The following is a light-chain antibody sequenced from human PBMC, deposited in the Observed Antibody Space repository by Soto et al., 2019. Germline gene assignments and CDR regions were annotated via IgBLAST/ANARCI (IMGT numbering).Light chain of an antibody. Sequence: QSALTQPSSVSGSTGQSVTISCTGTSSDVVSWYQQHPGKAPKLIIYYVSQRPSGVPDRFSGSKSGNTASLTISGLQAEDEADYYCCSSAGGFTWVFGGGTKLTVL. CDR2: YVS. CDR3: CSSAGGFTWV. J-gene: IGLJ3*02. CDR1: SSDV. V-gene: IGLV2-11*01.